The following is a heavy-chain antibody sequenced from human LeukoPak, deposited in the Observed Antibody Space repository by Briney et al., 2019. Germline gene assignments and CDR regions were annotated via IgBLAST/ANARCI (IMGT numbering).Heavy chain of an antibody. CDR1: GFTFSSYA. J-gene: IGHJ3*02. V-gene: IGHV3-30-3*01. CDR3: ASYEGVYNWNDIGAFDI. Sequence: PGGSLRLSCAASGFTFSSYAVHWVRQAPGKGLEWVAVISYDGSNKYYADSVKGRFTISRDNSKNTLYLQMNSLRAEDTAVYYCASYEGVYNWNDIGAFDIWGQGTMVTVSS. CDR2: ISYDGSNK. D-gene: IGHD1-20*01.